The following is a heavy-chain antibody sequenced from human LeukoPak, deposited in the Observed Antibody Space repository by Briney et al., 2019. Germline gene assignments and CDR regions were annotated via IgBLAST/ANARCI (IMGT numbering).Heavy chain of an antibody. D-gene: IGHD3-10*01. Sequence: SQTLSLTCSVSGGSISSGGNYWSWIRQHPGKGLEWIGYIYYSGSIYYNPSLKSRVIISVDASKNQFSLKLSSVTAADTAVYYCARSNSGAFDIWGQGTMVTVSS. CDR3: ARSNSGAFDI. CDR1: GGSISSGGNY. J-gene: IGHJ3*02. V-gene: IGHV4-31*03. CDR2: IYYSGSI.